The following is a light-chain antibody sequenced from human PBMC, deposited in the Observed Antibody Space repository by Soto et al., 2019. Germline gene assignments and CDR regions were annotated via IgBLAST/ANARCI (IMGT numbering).Light chain of an antibody. Sequence: DTQMTQSPSSLSASLGDRVTLTCRASENIDNYLNWYQQKQGEAPKLLIYATSTLQSGVPSRFSGSGSGTEFTLTISSLQAEDFATYFCQESYTTYAVTFGGGTKVDIK. CDR1: ENIDNY. CDR3: QESYTTYAVT. CDR2: ATS. V-gene: IGKV1-39*01. J-gene: IGKJ4*01.